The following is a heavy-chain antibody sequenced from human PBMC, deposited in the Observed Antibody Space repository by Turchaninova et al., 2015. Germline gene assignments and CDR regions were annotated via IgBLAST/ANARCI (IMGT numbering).Heavy chain of an antibody. CDR2: IYYGDYAT. D-gene: IGHD2-21*02. CDR3: ARQTGMVTYDY. J-gene: IGHJ4*02. V-gene: IGHV5-51*01. Sequence: EVQLVQSGAEVKKPGESMKISCKGSGYSCTSSWIGWVRQMRGEGLEGMGVIYYGDYATSDGSCITYPGAPAPRYRPSVQGQVTISADKSTSTAYLQWSSLKASDTAIYYGARQTGMVTYDYWGQGTLVTVSS. CDR1: GYSCTSSW.